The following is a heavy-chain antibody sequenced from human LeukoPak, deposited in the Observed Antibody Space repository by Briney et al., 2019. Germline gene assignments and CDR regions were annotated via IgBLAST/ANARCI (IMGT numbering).Heavy chain of an antibody. V-gene: IGHV3-11*01. CDR3: ARDRDYGGSRGMDV. J-gene: IGHJ6*02. D-gene: IGHD4-17*01. Sequence: KPGGSLRLSCAASGFTFSDYYMSWIRQAPGKGLEWASYISSSGSTIYYADSAKGRFTISRDNAKNSLYLQMNSLRAEDTAVYYCARDRDYGGSRGMDVWGQGTTVTVSS. CDR1: GFTFSDYY. CDR2: ISSSGSTI.